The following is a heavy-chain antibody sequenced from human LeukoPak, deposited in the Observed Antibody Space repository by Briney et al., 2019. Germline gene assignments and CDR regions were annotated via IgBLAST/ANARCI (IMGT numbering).Heavy chain of an antibody. CDR2: ISMSSIYI. CDR3: ARVPHYGDYVHYYFDY. J-gene: IGHJ4*02. CDR1: GFTFSSYS. Sequence: GGSLRLSCVASGFTFSSYSMNWVRQAPGKGLEWVSSISMSSIYIYYTDSVKGRFTVSRDNAKNALYLQMNSLRAEDTAVYYCARVPHYGDYVHYYFDYWGQGTLVTVSS. D-gene: IGHD4-17*01. V-gene: IGHV3-21*01.